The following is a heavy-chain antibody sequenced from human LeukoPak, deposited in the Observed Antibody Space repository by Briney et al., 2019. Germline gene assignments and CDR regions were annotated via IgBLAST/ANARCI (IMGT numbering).Heavy chain of an antibody. CDR2: INPNSGGT. J-gene: IGHJ6*02. D-gene: IGHD2-2*01. Sequence: ASVKVSCKASGYTFTGYYMHWVRQAPGQGLEWMGWINPNSGGTNYAQKFQGRVTMTRDTSISTAYMELSRLRSDDTAVYYCARAPYCGSTSCYLRYGMDVWGQGTTVTVSS. V-gene: IGHV1-2*02. CDR1: GYTFTGYY. CDR3: ARAPYCGSTSCYLRYGMDV.